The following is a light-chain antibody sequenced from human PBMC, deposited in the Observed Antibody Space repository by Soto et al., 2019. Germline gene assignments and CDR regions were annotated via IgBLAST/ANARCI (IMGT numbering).Light chain of an antibody. CDR1: QSVSSN. CDR2: GAS. J-gene: IGKJ5*01. V-gene: IGKV3-15*01. CDR3: QQRGDWPPIT. Sequence: EIVMTQSPATLSLSPGEGATLSCRASQSVSSNLAWYQQKPGQSPRLLIYGASTRATGIPARFSGSGSGTEFTLTISSLQSEDFALYYCQQRGDWPPITFGQGTRLEIK.